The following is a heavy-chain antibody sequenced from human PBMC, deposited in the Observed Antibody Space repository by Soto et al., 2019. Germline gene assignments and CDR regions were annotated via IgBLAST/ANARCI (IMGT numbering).Heavy chain of an antibody. V-gene: IGHV4-31*02. J-gene: IGHJ5*02. CDR2: IYYSGST. CDR3: ARDGGITGIPRVGWFDP. CDR1: GGSISSGGYY. Sequence: VAGGSISSGGYYWSWIRQHPGKGLEWIGYIYYSGSTYYNPSLKSRVTISVDTSKNQFSLKLSSVTAADTAVYYCARDGGITGIPRVGWFDPWGQGTLVTVSS. D-gene: IGHD1-20*01.